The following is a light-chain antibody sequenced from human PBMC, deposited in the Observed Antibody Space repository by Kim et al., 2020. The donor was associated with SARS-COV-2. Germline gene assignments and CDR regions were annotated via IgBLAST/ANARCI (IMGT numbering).Light chain of an antibody. CDR2: EVS. J-gene: IGLJ2*01. CDR3: SSYAGSNNLV. V-gene: IGLV2-8*01. Sequence: SITISCTGTSSDVGCHNYVSWYQQHPSKAPKLMIYEVSKRPSGFPDRFAGSKSGNTVSLTVSGLQVEDEADYYCSSYAGSNNLVFGGGTKLTVL. CDR1: SSDVGCHNY.